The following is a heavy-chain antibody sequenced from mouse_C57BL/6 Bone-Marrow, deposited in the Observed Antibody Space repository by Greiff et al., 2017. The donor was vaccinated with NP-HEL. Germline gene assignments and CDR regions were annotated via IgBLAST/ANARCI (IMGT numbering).Heavy chain of an antibody. CDR1: GYTFTTYS. V-gene: IGHV1-47*01. CDR3: ARGSNYRYYFDY. Sequence: QVQLQQSGAELVQPGASVKMSCKASGYTFTTYSIEWVKQNHGKSLEWIGNFHPYNDDTEYNEKFKNQATLTVEKASSTVYLELSRLTSDDSSVYYCARGSNYRYYFDYWGQGTTLTVSS. J-gene: IGHJ2*01. CDR2: FHPYNDDT. D-gene: IGHD2-5*01.